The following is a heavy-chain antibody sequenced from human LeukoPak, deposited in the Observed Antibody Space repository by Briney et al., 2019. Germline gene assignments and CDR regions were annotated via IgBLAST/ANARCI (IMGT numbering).Heavy chain of an antibody. CDR1: GGSIKSSDYY. J-gene: IGHJ4*02. CDR3: ARQENLSPFDL. Sequence: SETLSLTCTLSGGSIKSSDYYWAWLRQSPGKGLEWIGTIYYSGSTYYNTSLKSRLTFSVDTSNNRFSLSLASVTASDTGLYFCARQENLSPFDLWGQGTLVTVSS. V-gene: IGHV4-39*01. CDR2: IYYSGST. D-gene: IGHD3-9*01.